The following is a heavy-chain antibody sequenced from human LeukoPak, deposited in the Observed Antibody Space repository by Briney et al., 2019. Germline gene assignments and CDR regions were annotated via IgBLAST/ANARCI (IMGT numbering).Heavy chain of an antibody. V-gene: IGHV4-34*01. CDR2: INHSGST. D-gene: IGHD1-26*01. J-gene: IGHJ4*02. CDR3: ARGHYSESYGVRPRYFDY. CDR1: GGSFSGYY. Sequence: PSETLSLTCAVYGGSFSGYYWSWIRQPPGKGLEWIGEINHSGSTNYNPSLKSRVTISVDTSKNQFSLKLSSVTAADTAVYYCARGHYSESYGVRPRYFDYWGQGTLVTVSS.